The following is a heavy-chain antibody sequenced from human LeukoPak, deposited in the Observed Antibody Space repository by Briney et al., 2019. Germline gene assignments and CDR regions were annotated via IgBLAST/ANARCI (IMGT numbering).Heavy chain of an antibody. CDR3: ARLTPVFCGGDCFTLDY. V-gene: IGHV3-7*03. CDR1: GSTLSSNW. Sequence: GGSLRLSCVVSGSTLSSNWMSWVRQAPGKGPEWVAKIKQDGSEKYYVDSVKGRFTISRDNAKNSVYLQMNSLRAEDTAVYYCARLTPVFCGGDCFTLDYWSQGTLVTVSS. J-gene: IGHJ4*02. CDR2: IKQDGSEK. D-gene: IGHD2-21*02.